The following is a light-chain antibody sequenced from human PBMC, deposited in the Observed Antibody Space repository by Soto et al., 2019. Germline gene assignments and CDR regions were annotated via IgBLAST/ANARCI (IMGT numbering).Light chain of an antibody. V-gene: IGKV2-28*01. J-gene: IGKJ2*01. CDR2: LGS. Sequence: DIVMTQSPLSLPVTPGEPASISCRSSQILLHSNGYNYLDWYLQKPGQSPQLLIYLGSNRAAGVPDRFSGSGSGTEFTLKISRVEAEDVGVYYCMQALQSPYTFGQGTKLEIK. CDR1: QILLHSNGYNY. CDR3: MQALQSPYT.